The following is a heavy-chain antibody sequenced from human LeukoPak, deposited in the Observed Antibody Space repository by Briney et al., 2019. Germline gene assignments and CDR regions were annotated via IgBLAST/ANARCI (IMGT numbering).Heavy chain of an antibody. Sequence: PGGSLRLSCAASGFTFSSYAMSWVRQAPGKGLEWVPAISGSGGSTNYADSVKGRFTISRDNSKNTLYLQMNSLRAEDTAVYYCAKDIINMVRGVIGYYFDYWGQGTLVTVSS. V-gene: IGHV3-23*01. CDR2: ISGSGGST. CDR1: GFTFSSYA. D-gene: IGHD3-10*01. CDR3: AKDIINMVRGVIGYYFDY. J-gene: IGHJ4*02.